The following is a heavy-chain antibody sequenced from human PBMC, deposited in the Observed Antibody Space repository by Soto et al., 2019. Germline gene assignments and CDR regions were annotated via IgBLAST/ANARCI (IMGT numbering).Heavy chain of an antibody. Sequence: PGGSLRLSCSASGFSISYYAMSWVRQPPGKGLEWVSSISDSGTKTFYADSVKGRFAISRDTSKNTVYMQMNNLRAEDTALYYCAKDGIRKDDYWGQGAVVTVSS. V-gene: IGHV3-23*01. CDR3: AKDGIRKDDY. J-gene: IGHJ4*02. CDR1: GFSISYYA. CDR2: ISDSGTKT.